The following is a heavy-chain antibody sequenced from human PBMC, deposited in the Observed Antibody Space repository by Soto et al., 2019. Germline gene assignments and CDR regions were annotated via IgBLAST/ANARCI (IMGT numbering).Heavy chain of an antibody. D-gene: IGHD3-10*01. J-gene: IGHJ4*02. CDR2: IYYSGST. CDR1: GCSINSYY. Sequence: LSETLSLTCTVSGCSINSYYWSWIRQPPGRGLEWIGYIYYSGSTNYNPSLKSRVTISVDTSKNQFSLKLSSVTAADTAVYYCARSYYYGSGRPSYYFDYWGQGTLVTVSS. V-gene: IGHV4-59*08. CDR3: ARSYYYGSGRPSYYFDY.